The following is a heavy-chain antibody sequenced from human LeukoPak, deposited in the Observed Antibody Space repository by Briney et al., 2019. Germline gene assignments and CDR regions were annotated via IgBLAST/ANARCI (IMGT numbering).Heavy chain of an antibody. CDR3: AKGMGHYQKNKLKFDY. CDR2: ISGRGGST. J-gene: IGHJ4*02. CDR1: GFTFSSYE. Sequence: PGGSLRLSCAASGFTFSSYEMNWVRQAPGKGLEWVSAISGRGGSTYYADSVRGRFTISRDNSKNTLYLQMNSLRVEDTAVYYCAKGMGHYQKNKLKFDYWGQGTLVTVSS. V-gene: IGHV3-23*01. D-gene: IGHD4-17*01.